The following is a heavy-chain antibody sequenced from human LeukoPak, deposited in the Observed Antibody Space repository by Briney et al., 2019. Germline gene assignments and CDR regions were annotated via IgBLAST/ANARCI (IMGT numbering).Heavy chain of an antibody. V-gene: IGHV3-23*01. CDR2: ISDPHSGSET. CDR1: GFTFSSYT. CDR3: TTRLRNHFDY. Sequence: PGGSLRLSCAAPGFTFSSYTMNWVRQALGQGLEWVSTISDPHSGSETHYADSVQGRFTISRDDSQNMVYLQMDSLRAEDTAVYYCTTRLRNHFDYWGQGTQVTASS. J-gene: IGHJ4*02. D-gene: IGHD5-12*01.